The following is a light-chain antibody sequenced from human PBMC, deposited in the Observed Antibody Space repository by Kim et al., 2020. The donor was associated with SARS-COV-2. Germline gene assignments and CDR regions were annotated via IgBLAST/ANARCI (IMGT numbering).Light chain of an antibody. J-gene: IGKJ4*01. Sequence: EIVMTQSPATLSVSPGETATLSCRASQSLGTKLAWYQQKLGQAPRLLIYGASTRATGIPARFTGSGSGTEFALTISSLQSDDFAIYYCQQYNTWRSITFGVGTKVDIK. V-gene: IGKV3-15*01. CDR3: QQYNTWRSIT. CDR1: QSLGTK. CDR2: GAS.